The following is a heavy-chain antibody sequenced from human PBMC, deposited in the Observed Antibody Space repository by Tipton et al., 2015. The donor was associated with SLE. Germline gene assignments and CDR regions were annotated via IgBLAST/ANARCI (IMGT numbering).Heavy chain of an antibody. CDR3: AGHRGMSYYGSGTMDDWFDP. CDR1: GGSISSYY. D-gene: IGHD3-10*01. CDR2: IFYDGTT. V-gene: IGHV4-39*01. Sequence: TLSLTCTVSGGSISSYYWGWIRQPPGKGLEWIGSIFYDGTTYYNPSLKRRLTISLDTSKNQFSLSLSSVTAADTAVYYCAGHRGMSYYGSGTMDDWFDPWGQGTLVTVSP. J-gene: IGHJ5*02.